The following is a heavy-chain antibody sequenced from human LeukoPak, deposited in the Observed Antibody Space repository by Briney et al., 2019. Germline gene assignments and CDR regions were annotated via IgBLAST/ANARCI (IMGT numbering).Heavy chain of an antibody. CDR2: IYTSGST. J-gene: IGHJ4*02. Sequence: SETLSLTCAVYGGSFSGYYWSWIRQPAGKGLEWIGRIYTSGSTNYNPSLKSRVTMSVDTSKNQFSLKLSSVTAADTAVYYCARESSYGDYDEGFDYWGQGTLVTVSS. V-gene: IGHV4-4*07. CDR3: ARESSYGDYDEGFDY. D-gene: IGHD4-17*01. CDR1: GGSFSGYY.